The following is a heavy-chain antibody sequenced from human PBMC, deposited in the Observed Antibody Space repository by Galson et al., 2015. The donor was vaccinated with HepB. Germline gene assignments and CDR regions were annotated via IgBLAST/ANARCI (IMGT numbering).Heavy chain of an antibody. V-gene: IGHV3-7*01. CDR2: IKQDGSEK. CDR1: GFTFSSYW. Sequence: SLRLSCAASGFTFSSYWMSWVRQAPGKGLEWVANIKQDGSEKYYVDSVKGRFTISRDNAKNSLYLQMNSLRAEDTAVYYCARWPFSYDYGDYVDYWGQGTLVTGSS. CDR3: ARWPFSYDYGDYVDY. J-gene: IGHJ4*02. D-gene: IGHD4-17*01.